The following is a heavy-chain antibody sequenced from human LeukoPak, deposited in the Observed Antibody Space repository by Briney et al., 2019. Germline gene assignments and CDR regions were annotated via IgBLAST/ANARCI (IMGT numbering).Heavy chain of an antibody. D-gene: IGHD2-2*01. CDR2: IYYNGST. Sequence: SETLSLTCTVSDGSIISYYWGWIRQPPGKGLEWIGYIYYNGSTNYNPSLKSRVTISVDTSKNQFSLKLSSVTAADTAVYYCARQHIVVVPAAPPLNWFDPWGQGTLVTVSS. V-gene: IGHV4-59*08. J-gene: IGHJ5*02. CDR1: DGSIISYY. CDR3: ARQHIVVVPAAPPLNWFDP.